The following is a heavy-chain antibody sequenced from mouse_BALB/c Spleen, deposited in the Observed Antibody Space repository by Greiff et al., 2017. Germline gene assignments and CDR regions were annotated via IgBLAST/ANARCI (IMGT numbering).Heavy chain of an antibody. CDR3: AKGEYGNYYYAMDY. D-gene: IGHD2-10*02. CDR1: GYTFTSYW. Sequence: DLVKPGASVKLSCKASGYTFTSYWINWIKQRPGQGLEWIGRIAPGSGSTYYNEMFKGKATLTVDTSSSTAYIQLSSLSSEDSAVYFCAKGEYGNYYYAMDYWGQGTSATVSS. CDR2: IAPGSGST. V-gene: IGHV1S41*01. J-gene: IGHJ4*01.